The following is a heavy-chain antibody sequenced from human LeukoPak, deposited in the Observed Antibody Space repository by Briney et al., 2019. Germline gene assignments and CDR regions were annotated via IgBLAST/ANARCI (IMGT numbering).Heavy chain of an antibody. CDR2: VYWDDDK. D-gene: IGHD2-2*01. Sequence: SGPTLVNPTQTLTLTCTFSGFSLSTSGVGVGWIRQPPGKALEWLALVYWDDDKRYSPSLKSRLTITKDTSKNQVVLTMTNMDPVDTATYYCAHSHLHPSLRYCSSTSCYEGAAFDYWGQGTLVTVSS. CDR3: AHSHLHPSLRYCSSTSCYEGAAFDY. J-gene: IGHJ4*02. V-gene: IGHV2-5*02. CDR1: GFSLSTSGVG.